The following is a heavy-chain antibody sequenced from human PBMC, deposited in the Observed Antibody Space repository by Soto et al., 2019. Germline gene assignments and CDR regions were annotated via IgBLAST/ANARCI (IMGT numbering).Heavy chain of an antibody. CDR3: AREDIVVVVAAVPREYYYYGMDV. CDR2: INHSGST. CDR1: GGSFSGYY. J-gene: IGHJ6*02. D-gene: IGHD2-15*01. V-gene: IGHV4-34*01. Sequence: SETLSLTCAVYGGSFSGYYWSWIRQPPGKGLEWIGEINHSGSTNYNPSLKSRVTISVDTSKNQFSLKLSSVTAADTAVYYCAREDIVVVVAAVPREYYYYGMDVWGQGTTVTVSS.